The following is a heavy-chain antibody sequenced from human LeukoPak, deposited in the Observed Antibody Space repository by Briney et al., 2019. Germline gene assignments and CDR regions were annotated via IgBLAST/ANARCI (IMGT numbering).Heavy chain of an antibody. CDR1: GYTFTNYD. V-gene: IGHV1-8*01. CDR3: ARMYYYDSSINPNWFDH. Sequence: ASVKVSCKASGYTFTNYDINWVRQATGQGLQWMGWMNPNSGSSGYAQKFQGRVTMTRDTSINTAYMELNSLTSEDTAIYYCARMYYYDSSINPNWFDHWGQGTLVTVSS. CDR2: MNPNSGSS. J-gene: IGHJ5*02. D-gene: IGHD3-22*01.